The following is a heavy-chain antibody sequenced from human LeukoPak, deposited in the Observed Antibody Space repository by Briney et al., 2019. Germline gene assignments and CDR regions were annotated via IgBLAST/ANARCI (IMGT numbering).Heavy chain of an antibody. CDR3: ARGRWPHMSYSRYYYMDV. V-gene: IGHV4-39*01. D-gene: IGHD2-15*01. CDR1: GDSISSSSSY. CDR2: IYYSGST. J-gene: IGHJ6*03. Sequence: SETLSLTCTVSGDSISSSSSYWGWIRQPPGKGLEWIGSIYYSGSTYYNTSLKSRVTISVDTSKNQFSLKLNSVTAADTAVYYCARGRWPHMSYSRYYYMDVWGKGTTVTISS.